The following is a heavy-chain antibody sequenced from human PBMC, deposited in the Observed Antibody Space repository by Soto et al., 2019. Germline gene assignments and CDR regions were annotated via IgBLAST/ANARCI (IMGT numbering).Heavy chain of an antibody. CDR1: GGTFSSYA. CDR3: AREAQLRDGSFDY. D-gene: IGHD6-13*01. V-gene: IGHV1-69*13. J-gene: IGHJ4*02. Sequence: SVKVSCKASGGTFSSYAISWVRQAPGQGLEWMGGIIPILGTANYAQKFQGRVTITADESTSTAYMELSSLRSEDTAVYYCAREAQLRDGSFDYWGQGTLVTVSS. CDR2: IIPILGTA.